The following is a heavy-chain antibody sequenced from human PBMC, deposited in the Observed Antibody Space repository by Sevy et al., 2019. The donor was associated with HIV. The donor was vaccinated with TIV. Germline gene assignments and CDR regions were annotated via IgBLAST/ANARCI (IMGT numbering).Heavy chain of an antibody. CDR3: AKDVHRYCSSTSCYQGPFDY. CDR1: GFTFDDYA. Sequence: GGSLRLSCAASGFTFDDYAMHWVRQAPGKGLEWVSGISWNSGSIGYADSVKGRFTISRDNAKNSLYLHMNSLRAEDMALYYCAKDVHRYCSSTSCYQGPFDYWGQGTLVTVSS. CDR2: ISWNSGSI. J-gene: IGHJ4*02. D-gene: IGHD2-2*01. V-gene: IGHV3-9*03.